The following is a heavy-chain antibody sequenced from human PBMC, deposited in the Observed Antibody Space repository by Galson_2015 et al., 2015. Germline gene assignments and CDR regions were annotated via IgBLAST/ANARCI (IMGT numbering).Heavy chain of an antibody. V-gene: IGHV2-5*01. CDR3: AHRPYFDLFDY. J-gene: IGHJ4*02. D-gene: IGHD3-9*01. Sequence: PALVNPTQPLTLPCTFSGFSLRTSGVGVGWIRQPPGKALEGLALISWNDDKRYSPSLKSRLTITKDTSRNQVVLTLTNMDPVDTATYYCAHRPYFDLFDYWGQGTLVTVSS. CDR2: ISWNDDK. CDR1: GFSLRTSGVG.